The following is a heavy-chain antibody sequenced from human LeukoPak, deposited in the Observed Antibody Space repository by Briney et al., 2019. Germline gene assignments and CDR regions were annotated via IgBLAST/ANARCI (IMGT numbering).Heavy chain of an antibody. V-gene: IGHV3-30*02. CDR2: IRYDGNNK. CDR1: GFTFSSYG. CDR3: ARGGKIPLTGTRSPQYFQH. J-gene: IGHJ1*01. Sequence: GRSLRLSCAASGFTFSSYGMHWVRQAPGKGLEWVAFIRYDGNNKYYADSVKGRFTISRDNSKNTLYLQMNSLRAEDTAVYYCARGGKIPLTGTRSPQYFQHWGQGTLVTVSS. D-gene: IGHD6-19*01.